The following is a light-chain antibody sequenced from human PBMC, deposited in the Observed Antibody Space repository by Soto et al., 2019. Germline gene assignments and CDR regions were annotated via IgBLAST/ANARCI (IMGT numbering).Light chain of an antibody. J-gene: IGLJ2*01. CDR3: SSYTISSTVV. Sequence: QSALTQPASVSGSPGQSITISCTGTSSDVGGYNYVSWYQQHPGKAPKLMIYDVSNRPSGVSNRFSGSKSGNTASLTISGLQAEDDADYYCSSYTISSTVVFGGGTKVPVL. V-gene: IGLV2-14*01. CDR1: SSDVGGYNY. CDR2: DVS.